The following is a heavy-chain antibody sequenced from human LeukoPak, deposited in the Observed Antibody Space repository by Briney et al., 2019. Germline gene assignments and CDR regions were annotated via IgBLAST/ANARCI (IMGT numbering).Heavy chain of an antibody. J-gene: IGHJ4*02. V-gene: IGHV1-18*01. Sequence: ASVKVSCKASGYTFAGYGISWVRQAPGQGPEWMGWISAYKGNTNYAQKFQGRVTMTTDTSTSTAYMELRSLRSDDTAVYYCARDLDGSGSYYTDYWGQGTLVTVSS. CDR2: ISAYKGNT. CDR3: ARDLDGSGSYYTDY. D-gene: IGHD3-10*01. CDR1: GYTFAGYG.